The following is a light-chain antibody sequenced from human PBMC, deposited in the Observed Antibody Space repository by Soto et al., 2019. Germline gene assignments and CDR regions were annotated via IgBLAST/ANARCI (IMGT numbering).Light chain of an antibody. CDR3: QQSDSTPWT. Sequence: DIQMTQSPSSLSASVGDRVTITCRASQSISNYLNLYQQKPGKAPKLLIYAASSLQSGVPSRFSGSGSGTDFTLPISSLQPEDFESYSCQQSDSTPWTFGEGTKVEIK. CDR2: AAS. J-gene: IGKJ1*01. V-gene: IGKV1-39*01. CDR1: QSISNY.